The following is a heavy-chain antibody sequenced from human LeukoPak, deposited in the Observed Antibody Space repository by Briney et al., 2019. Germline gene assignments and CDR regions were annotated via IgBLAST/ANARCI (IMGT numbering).Heavy chain of an antibody. CDR3: ARSYDYIWGTYRPFYYFDY. V-gene: IGHV3-48*03. D-gene: IGHD3-16*02. CDR1: GFTFSSYE. J-gene: IGHJ4*02. CDR2: ISNSGKTI. Sequence: GGSLRLSCAASGFTFSSYEMNWVRQAPGKGLEWVSYISNSGKTIYYADSVKGRFTISRDNAKNSLYLQMNSLRAEDTAVYYCARSYDYIWGTYRPFYYFDYWGQGTMVTVSS.